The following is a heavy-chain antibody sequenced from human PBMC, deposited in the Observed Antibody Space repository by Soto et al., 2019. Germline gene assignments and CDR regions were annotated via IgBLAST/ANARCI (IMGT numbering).Heavy chain of an antibody. J-gene: IGHJ3*02. V-gene: IGHV1-69*01. CDR1: GGTFSSYA. CDR3: AKAGFWYYYSSRAQSAFEI. Sequence: QVQLVQSGAEVKKPGSSVKVSCKASGGTFSSYAISWVRHAPGQGLEWIGGIIPIFGTANYAQKFQGRVTITADESTRTAYMELSSLTSETTAVYYCAKAGFWYYYSSRAQSAFEIWGDGTMVTVSS. CDR2: IIPIFGTA. D-gene: IGHD2-2*01.